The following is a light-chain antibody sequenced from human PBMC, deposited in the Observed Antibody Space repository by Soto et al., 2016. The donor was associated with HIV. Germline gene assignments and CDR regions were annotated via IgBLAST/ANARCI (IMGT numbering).Light chain of an antibody. CDR2: DDS. CDR1: NIGTKS. CDR3: QVWHSGGDNYV. Sequence: SYVLTQPPSVSVAPGKTARITCEGNNIGTKSVHWYQQKPGQAPVLVVYDDSDRPSGIPERLSGSNSGSAATLTISRVEAGDEADYYCQVWHSGGDNYVFGPGTKVTV. J-gene: IGLJ1*01. V-gene: IGLV3-21*03.